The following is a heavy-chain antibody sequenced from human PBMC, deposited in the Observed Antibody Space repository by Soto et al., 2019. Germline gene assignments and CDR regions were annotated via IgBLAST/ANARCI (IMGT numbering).Heavy chain of an antibody. CDR1: GFTFSSYD. CDR2: IGTAGDT. Sequence: EVQLVESGGGLVQPGGSLRLSCAASGFTFSSYDMHWVRQATGKGLEWVSAIGTAGDTYYPGSVKGRFTISRENAKNSLYLQMNSLRPEDTALYYCAKDGRSLRYFDSGYFDLWGRGTLVTVSS. V-gene: IGHV3-13*01. D-gene: IGHD3-9*01. J-gene: IGHJ2*01. CDR3: AKDGRSLRYFDSGYFDL.